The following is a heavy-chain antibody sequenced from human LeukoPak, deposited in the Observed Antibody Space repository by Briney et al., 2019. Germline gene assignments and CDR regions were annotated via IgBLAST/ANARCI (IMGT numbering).Heavy chain of an antibody. CDR2: IYTSGIT. J-gene: IGHJ4*02. D-gene: IGHD4-17*01. V-gene: IGHV4-4*07. Sequence: PSETLSLICTVSGGSISSYFWSWIRQPAGKGLEWIGRIYTSGITNSNPSLKSRVTMSLDTSKNQFSLKLSSVTAADTAVYYCARHLGTTGVDYWGQGTLVTVSS. CDR3: ARHLGTTGVDY. CDR1: GGSISSYF.